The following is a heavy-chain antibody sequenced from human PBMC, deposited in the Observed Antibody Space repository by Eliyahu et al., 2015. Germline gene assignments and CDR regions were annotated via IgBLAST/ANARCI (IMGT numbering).Heavy chain of an antibody. CDR3: ARSWYYYYYYMDV. V-gene: IGHV4-39*01. J-gene: IGHJ6*03. Sequence: QLQLQESGPGLVKPSETLSLXCTVSGXSXSSSSXYWGXIRQPPGKGLEWIGGIYYSGSTYYNPSLKSRVTISVDTSKNQFSLKLSSVTAADTAVYYCARSWYYYYYYMDVWGKGTTVTVSS. CDR1: GXSXSSSSXY. CDR2: IYYSGST. D-gene: IGHD6-13*01.